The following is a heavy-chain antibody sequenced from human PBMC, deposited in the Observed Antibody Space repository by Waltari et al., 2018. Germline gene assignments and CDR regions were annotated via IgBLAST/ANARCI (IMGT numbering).Heavy chain of an antibody. V-gene: IGHV1-69*01. J-gene: IGHJ3*01. Sequence: QVQLEQSGAEVKKPGSSVKVSCQASGGPFRRSSFTWMRQAPGQGLDWMGGIVLMFGKPTYAQKFQGRVWITADESSSTVYMELSSLRSDDTAIYYCARGLGGSYSLQNPFDFWGQGTMVTVSS. CDR3: ARGLGGSYSLQNPFDF. CDR1: GGPFRRSS. CDR2: IVLMFGKP. D-gene: IGHD1-26*01.